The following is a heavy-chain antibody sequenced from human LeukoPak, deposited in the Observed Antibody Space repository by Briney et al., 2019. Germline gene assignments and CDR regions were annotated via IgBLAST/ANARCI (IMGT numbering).Heavy chain of an antibody. D-gene: IGHD3-10*01. Sequence: PSETLSLTCTVSGDSITSGSYYWSWIRQPAGKGLEWIGRIFISGGTNYNPSLKSRVTMSVDTSKNQFSLKLSSVTAADTAVYYCAKMGIAEYGSGSYYKTPYYYYYMDVWGKGTTVTISS. J-gene: IGHJ6*03. CDR3: AKMGIAEYGSGSYYKTPYYYYYMDV. CDR2: IFISGGT. CDR1: GDSITSGSYY. V-gene: IGHV4-61*02.